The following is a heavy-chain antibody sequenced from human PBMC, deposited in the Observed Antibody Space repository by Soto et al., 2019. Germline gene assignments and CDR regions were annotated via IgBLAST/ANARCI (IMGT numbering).Heavy chain of an antibody. V-gene: IGHV4-4*07. CDR1: GASISSYY. CDR3: ARDRLQLWSTTSYGMDV. D-gene: IGHD5-18*01. Sequence: PSLTCTVSGASISSYYWTWIRQPAGKGLEWIGRLYNSGTTDYNPSLKSRVTMSLDTSKNLFSLKLRSVTAADTVVYYCARDRLQLWSTTSYGMDVWGQGTTVTVSS. CDR2: LYNSGTT. J-gene: IGHJ6*02.